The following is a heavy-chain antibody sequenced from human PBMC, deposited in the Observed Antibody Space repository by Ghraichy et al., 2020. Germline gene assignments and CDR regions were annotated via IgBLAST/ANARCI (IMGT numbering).Heavy chain of an antibody. V-gene: IGHV2-5*01. D-gene: IGHD5/OR15-5a*01. J-gene: IGHJ6*01. CDR3: AHSSSRYSVYDSASSHSYVTYV. Sequence: NRQPPGKALEWLALIYWNDDKRYSPSLRSRLTITRDTSKNQGVLTITNMDPVDTATYYCAHSSSRYSVYDSASSHSYVTYVWAQGTTVTVSS. CDR2: IYWNDDK.